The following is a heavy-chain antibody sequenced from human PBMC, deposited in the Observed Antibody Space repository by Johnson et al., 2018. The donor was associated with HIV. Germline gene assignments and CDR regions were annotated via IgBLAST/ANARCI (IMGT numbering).Heavy chain of an antibody. V-gene: IGHV3-33*05. J-gene: IGHJ3*02. CDR3: ARVASGAFDI. D-gene: IGHD3-3*01. CDR1: GFTFSSYG. CDR2: ISYDGSNK. Sequence: VQLVESGGGVVQPGGSLRLSCAASGFTFSSYGMHWVRQAPGKGLEWVAVISYDGSNKYYADSVKGRFTISRDNSKNTLYLQMNSLRAEDTAVYYCARVASGAFDIWGQGTMVTVSS.